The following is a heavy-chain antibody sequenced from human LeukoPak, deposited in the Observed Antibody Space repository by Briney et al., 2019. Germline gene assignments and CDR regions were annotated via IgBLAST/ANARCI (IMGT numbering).Heavy chain of an antibody. V-gene: IGHV3-66*01. CDR3: ARGYCGGDCYSFPFDY. J-gene: IGHJ4*02. CDR1: GFTVSSNY. CDR2: MYSGGST. D-gene: IGHD2-21*02. Sequence: GGSLRLSCAASGFTVSSNYMSWVRQAPGXGREGVSVMYSGGSTYYADSVKGRFTISRDNSKHTLYLQMNSLRAEDTAVYYCARGYCGGDCYSFPFDYWGKGPLVTVSS.